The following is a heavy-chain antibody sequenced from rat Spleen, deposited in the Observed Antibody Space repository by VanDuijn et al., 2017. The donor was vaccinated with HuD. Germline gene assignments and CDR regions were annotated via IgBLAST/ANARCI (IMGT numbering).Heavy chain of an antibody. CDR1: GYSITNSYR. J-gene: IGHJ3*01. CDR2: INSAGST. CDR3: ARSEGVHYNLPFAD. V-gene: IGHV3-3*01. D-gene: IGHD1-5*01. Sequence: EVQLQESGPGLVKPSQSLSLTCSVTGYSITNSYRWNWIRKLPGNKLDWMGYINSAGSTVYNPSLKSRISITRDTSKNQFFLQVNSVTAEYTATYSCARSEGVHYNLPFADWGQGTLVTVSS.